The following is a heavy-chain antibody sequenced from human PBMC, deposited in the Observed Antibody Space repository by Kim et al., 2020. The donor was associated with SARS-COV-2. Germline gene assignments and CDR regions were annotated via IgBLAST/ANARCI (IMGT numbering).Heavy chain of an antibody. V-gene: IGHV4-34*01. CDR3: ARAGYSSGWYTQRGFDY. D-gene: IGHD6-19*01. CDR2: INHSGST. J-gene: IGHJ4*02. CDR1: GGSISSYY. Sequence: SETLSLTCTVSGGSISSYYWSWIRQPPGKGLEWIGEINHSGSTNYNPSLKSRVTISVDTSKNQFSLKLSSVTAADTAVYYCARAGYSSGWYTQRGFDYWGQGTLVTVSS.